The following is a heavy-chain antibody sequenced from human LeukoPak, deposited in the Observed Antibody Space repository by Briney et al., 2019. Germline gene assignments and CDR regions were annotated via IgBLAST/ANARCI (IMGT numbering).Heavy chain of an antibody. CDR3: ARSGPAAIPVDAFDI. CDR2: ISAYNGNT. J-gene: IGHJ3*02. Sequence: GASVKVSCKASGYTFTSYGISWVRQAPGQGLEWMGWISAYNGNTNYAQKLQGRVTMTTDTSTSTAYMELRSLRSDDTAVYYCARSGPAAIPVDAFDIRGQGTMVTVSS. V-gene: IGHV1-18*01. D-gene: IGHD2-2*01. CDR1: GYTFTSYG.